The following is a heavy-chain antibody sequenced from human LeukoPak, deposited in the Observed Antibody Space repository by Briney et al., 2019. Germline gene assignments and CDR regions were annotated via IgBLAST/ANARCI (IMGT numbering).Heavy chain of an antibody. V-gene: IGHV4-39*01. J-gene: IGHJ4*02. CDR3: ARPARKYQAGHYFDY. D-gene: IGHD2-2*01. CDR1: GVSISSSNSY. CDR2: IYYSGNT. Sequence: PSETLSLTCTVSGVSISSSNSYWGWIRQPPGKGLEWIGSIYYSGNTYYNASLKSRVSISIDTSKNQFSLKLSSVTAADTAVYYCARPARKYQAGHYFDYWGQGTLVTVSS.